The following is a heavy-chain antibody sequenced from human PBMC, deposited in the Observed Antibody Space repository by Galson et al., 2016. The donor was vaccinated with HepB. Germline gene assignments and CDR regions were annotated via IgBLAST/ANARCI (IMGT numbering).Heavy chain of an antibody. D-gene: IGHD1-26*01. CDR2: MNPNSGNR. J-gene: IGHJ4*02. CDR1: GYTFSSYD. Sequence: SVKVSCKASGYTFSSYDIHWVRQATGQGLEWMGWMNPNSGNRGYAQKFQGRVTMTRDTSIKTAFMELSSLRSEDTAVYFCVGGGVSGNFAWREAEHWGQGSLVTVSS. V-gene: IGHV1-8*01. CDR3: VGGGVSGNFAWREAEH.